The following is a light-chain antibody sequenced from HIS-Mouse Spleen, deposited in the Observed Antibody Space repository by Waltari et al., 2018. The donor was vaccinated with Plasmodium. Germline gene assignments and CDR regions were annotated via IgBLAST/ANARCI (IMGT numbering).Light chain of an antibody. Sequence: GQRVTISCSGSSSNIGSNYVYWYQQLPGTAPKLLIYRNNQRPSGVPDRFSGAKSGTAASLAISGLRSEDEADYYCAACDDSLSGPVVGGGTKLAVL. CDR3: AACDDSLSGPV. CDR2: RNN. J-gene: IGLJ3*02. V-gene: IGLV1-47*01. CDR1: SSNIGSNY.